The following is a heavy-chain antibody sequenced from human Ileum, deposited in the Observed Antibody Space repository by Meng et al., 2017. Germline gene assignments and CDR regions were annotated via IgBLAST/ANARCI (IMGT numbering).Heavy chain of an antibody. J-gene: IGHJ4*02. CDR2: INAGNGNT. CDR1: GYTFTSYA. V-gene: IGHV1-3*01. Sequence: GLLWQHGSWVKKPGASVKVSCKATGYTFTSYAMHWVRQAPGQRLEWMGWINAGNGNTKYSQKFQGRVTITRDTSASTAYMELSSLRSEDTAVYYCARAYCSGGSCSFDYWGQGTLVTVSS. CDR3: ARAYCSGGSCSFDY. D-gene: IGHD2-15*01.